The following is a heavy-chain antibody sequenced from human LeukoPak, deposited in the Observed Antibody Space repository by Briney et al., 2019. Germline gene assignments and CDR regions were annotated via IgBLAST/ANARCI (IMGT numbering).Heavy chain of an antibody. J-gene: IGHJ6*02. CDR2: IDYRGST. Sequence: SETLSLTCTVSGGSISTYYWSWIRQPPGKGLEWIAYIDYRGSTTYNPSLRSRVTISVDTSRNQFSLKLYSVTAADTAVYYCARLSATPSYYYGMDVWGQGTTVTVSS. CDR3: ARLSATPSYYYGMDV. D-gene: IGHD2-2*01. CDR1: GGSISTYY. V-gene: IGHV4-59*01.